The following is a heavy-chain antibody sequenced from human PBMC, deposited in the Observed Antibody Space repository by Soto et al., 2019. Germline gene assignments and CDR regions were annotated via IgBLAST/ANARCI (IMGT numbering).Heavy chain of an antibody. CDR3: ARARLDTPALDY. Sequence: QVQLVESGGGVVQPGRSLRLSCAASGFTFRSYAMHWVRQAPGKGLELVAVLSYDGNNKYYADSVKGRFAISRDNSRNTLHLQMNSLRAEDTAVYYCARARLDTPALDYWGQGTLVTVSS. V-gene: IGHV3-30*09. CDR1: GFTFRSYA. D-gene: IGHD2-2*01. J-gene: IGHJ4*02. CDR2: LSYDGNNK.